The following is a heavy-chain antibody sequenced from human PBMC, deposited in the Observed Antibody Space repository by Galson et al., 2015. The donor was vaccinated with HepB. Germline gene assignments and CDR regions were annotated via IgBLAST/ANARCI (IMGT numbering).Heavy chain of an antibody. Sequence: SETLSLTCTVSGGSISSYYWSWIRQPAGKGLEWIGLIYTSGSTNYNPSLKSRVTMSVDTSKNQFSLKLSSGTAADTAVYYCAGYGDFGGGYGMDAWGQGTTVTVSS. V-gene: IGHV4-4*07. J-gene: IGHJ6*02. D-gene: IGHD4-17*01. CDR2: IYTSGST. CDR1: GGSISSYY. CDR3: AGYGDFGGGYGMDA.